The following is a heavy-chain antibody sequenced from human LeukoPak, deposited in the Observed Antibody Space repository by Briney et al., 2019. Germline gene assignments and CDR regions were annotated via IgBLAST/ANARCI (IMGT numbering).Heavy chain of an antibody. D-gene: IGHD3-10*01. V-gene: IGHV3-23*01. Sequence: GGSLRLSCAASGFMFSDYGMTWVRLAPGKGLEWVSTVSGNGVDTHYTGAVKGRFTISRDNSKNTMYLQMNSLRLEDTAMYFCAKSRSNFAFPGAPYGEMDYWGRGTLVTVSS. CDR2: VSGNGVDT. CDR1: GFMFSDYG. J-gene: IGHJ4*01. CDR3: AKSRSNFAFPGAPYGEMDY.